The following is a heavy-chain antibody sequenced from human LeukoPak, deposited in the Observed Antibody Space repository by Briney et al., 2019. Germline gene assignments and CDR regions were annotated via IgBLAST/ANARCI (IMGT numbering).Heavy chain of an antibody. V-gene: IGHV3-74*01. CDR3: GRESSVGAHKAFDY. J-gene: IGHJ4*02. CDR2: INSDGSST. Sequence: PGGSLRLSCAASGFTFSSYWMHWVRHAPGKGLVWVSRINSDGSSTTYADSVKGRFTISRDNAKSTLYLQMNSLRGEDTAVYYCGRESSVGAHKAFDYWGQGTLVTVSS. CDR1: GFTFSSYW. D-gene: IGHD1-26*01.